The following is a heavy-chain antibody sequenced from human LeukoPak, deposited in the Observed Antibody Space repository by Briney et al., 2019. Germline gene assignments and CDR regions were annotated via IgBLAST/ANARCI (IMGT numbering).Heavy chain of an antibody. Sequence: SETLSLTCTVSGYSISSGYYWGWIRQPPGKGLEWIGSIHHSGSTYYNPSLKSRVTISLDTSKNQFSLKLSSVTAADTAVYYCARGGSGWYNFWGQGTLVTVSP. J-gene: IGHJ4*02. D-gene: IGHD6-19*01. CDR3: ARGGSGWYNF. V-gene: IGHV4-38-2*02. CDR1: GYSISSGYY. CDR2: IHHSGST.